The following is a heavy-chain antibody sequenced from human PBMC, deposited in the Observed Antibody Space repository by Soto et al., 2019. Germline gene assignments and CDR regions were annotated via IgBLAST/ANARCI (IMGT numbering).Heavy chain of an antibody. J-gene: IGHJ5*01. D-gene: IGHD6-19*01. CDR1: GYTFTAYY. V-gene: IGHV1-2*02. Sequence: QVQLVQSGAEVKKPGASVRVSCKASGYTFTAYYIHWVRQAPGQGLECMGWIKPGSGDTGYTQKFQGRVTMTRDTSISTAYMELNSRRSDDTAIYYCARGEAVGGNWFDSWGQGTLVTVSS. CDR2: IKPGSGDT. CDR3: ARGEAVGGNWFDS.